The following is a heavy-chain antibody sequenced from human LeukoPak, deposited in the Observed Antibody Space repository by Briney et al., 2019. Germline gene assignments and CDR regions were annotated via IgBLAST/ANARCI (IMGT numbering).Heavy chain of an antibody. CDR2: ISYDGSNK. CDR1: GFTFSRYG. J-gene: IGHJ4*02. V-gene: IGHV3-30*03. CDR3: ATDRDYYDSSGYYFDY. Sequence: GGSLRLSCAASGFTFSRYGMHWVRQAPGKGLEWVTFISYDGSNKYYADSVKGRFTISRDNSKNTLYLQMNSLRAEDTAVYYCATDRDYYDSSGYYFDYWGQGTLVTVSS. D-gene: IGHD3-22*01.